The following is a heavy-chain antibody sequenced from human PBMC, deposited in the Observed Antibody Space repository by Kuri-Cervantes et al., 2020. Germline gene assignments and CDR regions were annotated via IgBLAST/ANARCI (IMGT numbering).Heavy chain of an antibody. Sequence: SVKVSCKTSGYSFINYGISWVRQAPGQGLEWMGGTIPIFDTANYAQKFQGRVTISTDESTSTAYMELSSLRSEDTAVYYCARGEYSGYNFDYWGQGTLVTVSS. CDR1: GYSFINYG. CDR3: ARGEYSGYNFDY. V-gene: IGHV1-69*05. J-gene: IGHJ4*02. D-gene: IGHD5-12*01. CDR2: TIPIFDTA.